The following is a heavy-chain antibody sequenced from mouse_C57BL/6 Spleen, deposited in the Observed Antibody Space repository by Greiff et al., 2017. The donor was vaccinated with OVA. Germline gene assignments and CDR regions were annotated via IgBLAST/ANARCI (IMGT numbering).Heavy chain of an antibody. D-gene: IGHD3-1*01. CDR3: ARSGPLDGY. J-gene: IGHJ2*01. V-gene: IGHV1-26*01. CDR1: GYTFTDYY. CDR2: INPNNGGT. Sequence: EVKLQQSGPELVKPGASVKISCKASGYTFTDYYMNWVKQSHGKSLEWIGDINPNNGGTSYNQKFKGKATLTVDKSSSTAYMELRSLTSEDSAVYYCARSGPLDGYWGQGTTLTVSS.